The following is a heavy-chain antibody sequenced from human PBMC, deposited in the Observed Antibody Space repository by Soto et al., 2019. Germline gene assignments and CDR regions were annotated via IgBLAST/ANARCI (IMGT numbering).Heavy chain of an antibody. Sequence: GGSLRLSCAASGFTVSSNYMSWVRQAPGKGLEWVSVIYSGGSTYYADSVKGRFTISRDNSKNTLYLQMNSLRAEDTAVYYCAIYYYDSSSPFDYWGQGTLVTVSS. CDR2: IYSGGST. CDR3: AIYYYDSSSPFDY. CDR1: GFTVSSNY. J-gene: IGHJ4*02. D-gene: IGHD3-22*01. V-gene: IGHV3-53*01.